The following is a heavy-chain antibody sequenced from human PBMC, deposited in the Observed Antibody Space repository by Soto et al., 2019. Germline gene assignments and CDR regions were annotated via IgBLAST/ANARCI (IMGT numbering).Heavy chain of an antibody. V-gene: IGHV1-8*01. D-gene: IGHD6-13*01. CDR1: GYTLTSYD. J-gene: IGHJ4*02. CDR2: MNPNSGNT. CDR3: ARSSSGSWYKI. Sequence: RASVKVSCKASGYTLTSYDINWVRQATGQGLEWMGWMNPNSGNTGYVQKFQGRVTMTRNTSISTAYMELSSLRSEDTAVYYCARSSSGSWYKIWGQGTLVTVSS.